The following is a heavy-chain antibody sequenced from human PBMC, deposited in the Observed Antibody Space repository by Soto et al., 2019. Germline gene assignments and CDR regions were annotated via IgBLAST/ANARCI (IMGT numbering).Heavy chain of an antibody. V-gene: IGHV3-53*01. Sequence: SLTIPCGVSGLTLTDLDVNLVRQAPGKGLEWVSVIYIGGATYYRDSVQGRFTLSRDPSDNSVSLHMNNLTVADTAVYFCTIGLQRADIWGLGTLVTVSS. CDR1: GLTLTDLD. J-gene: IGHJ4*02. CDR3: TIGLQRADI. CDR2: IYIGGAT. D-gene: IGHD6-25*01.